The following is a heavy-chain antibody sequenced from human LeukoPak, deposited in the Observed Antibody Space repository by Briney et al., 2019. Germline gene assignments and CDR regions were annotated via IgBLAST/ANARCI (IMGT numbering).Heavy chain of an antibody. D-gene: IGHD4-17*01. J-gene: IGHJ4*02. Sequence: PGGSLRLSCAASGFTFSGYAMHWVRQAPGKGLEWVAVISYDGSNKYYADSVKGRFTISRDNSKNTLYLQMNSLRAEDTAVYYCARDHGYGADSDYWGQGTLVTVSS. V-gene: IGHV3-30-3*01. CDR1: GFTFSGYA. CDR2: ISYDGSNK. CDR3: ARDHGYGADSDY.